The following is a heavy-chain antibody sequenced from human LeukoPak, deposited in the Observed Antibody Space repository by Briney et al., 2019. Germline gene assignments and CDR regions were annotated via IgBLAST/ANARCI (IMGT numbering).Heavy chain of an antibody. CDR3: ARGQAALWFGEL. J-gene: IGHJ4*02. V-gene: IGHV4-61*01. CDR2: ISYSGST. CDR1: GGSVSSGSDY. D-gene: IGHD3-10*01. Sequence: SETLSLTCTVSGGSVSSGSDYWSWIRQPPGKGLEWIGHISYSGSTNYNPSLKSRVTISLDTSKNQLSLKPSSVTTVDTAVYYCARGQAALWFGELWGQGTLVTVSS.